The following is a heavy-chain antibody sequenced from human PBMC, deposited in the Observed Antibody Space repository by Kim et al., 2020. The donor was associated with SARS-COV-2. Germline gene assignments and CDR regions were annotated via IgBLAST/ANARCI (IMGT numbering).Heavy chain of an antibody. D-gene: IGHD3-16*01. J-gene: IGHJ2*01. CDR3: ARIRSSYYRYFDL. V-gene: IGHV1-18*01. Sequence: AQKLQGRVTMTTDTSTSTAYMELRSLRSDDTAVYYCARIRSSYYRYFDLWGRGTLVTVSS.